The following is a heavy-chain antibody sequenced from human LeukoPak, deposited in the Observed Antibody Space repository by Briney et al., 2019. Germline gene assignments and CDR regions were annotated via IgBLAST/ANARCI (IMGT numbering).Heavy chain of an antibody. D-gene: IGHD2-2*01. J-gene: IGHJ4*02. CDR3: AILPRRGYCSSTSCYAVDY. V-gene: IGHV3-23*01. CDR1: GFTFSSYA. CDR2: ISGSGGST. Sequence: VGSLRLSCAASGFTFSSYAMSWVRQAPGKGLEWVSAISGSGGSTYYADSVKGRFTISRDNSKNTLYLQMNSLRAEYTAFSYCAILPRRGYCSSTSCYAVDYGGQGTLVTVSS.